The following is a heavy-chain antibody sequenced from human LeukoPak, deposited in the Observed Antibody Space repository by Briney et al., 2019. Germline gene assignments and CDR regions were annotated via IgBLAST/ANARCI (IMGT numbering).Heavy chain of an antibody. Sequence: SETLSLTCTVSGGSINNYYWSWIRQPAGKGLEWIGRISTTETTHYSPSLKNRVNMSVDTSKSQFSLKMTSVTAADTAIYYCAREDSASGRGLGSWGQGTLVTVSS. CDR1: GGSINNYY. J-gene: IGHJ5*02. CDR2: ISTTETT. CDR3: AREDSASGRGLGS. D-gene: IGHD3-10*01. V-gene: IGHV4-4*07.